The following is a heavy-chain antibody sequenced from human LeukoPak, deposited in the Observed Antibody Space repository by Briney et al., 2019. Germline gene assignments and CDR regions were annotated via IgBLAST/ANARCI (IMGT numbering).Heavy chain of an antibody. Sequence: ASVKVSCKASGYTFTSYGISWVRQAPGQGLEWMGWISAYNGNTNYAQKLQGTVTMTTDTSTSTAYMELRSLRSDDTAVYYCARDTADLMVRGVIGGDYWGQGTLVTVSS. D-gene: IGHD3-10*01. V-gene: IGHV1-18*01. CDR2: ISAYNGNT. J-gene: IGHJ4*02. CDR3: ARDTADLMVRGVIGGDY. CDR1: GYTFTSYG.